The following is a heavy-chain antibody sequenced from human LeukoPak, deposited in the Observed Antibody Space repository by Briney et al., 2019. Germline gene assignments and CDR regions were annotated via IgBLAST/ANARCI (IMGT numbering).Heavy chain of an antibody. D-gene: IGHD3-10*01. V-gene: IGHV1-24*01. J-gene: IGHJ6*02. CDR1: GYTLTELS. CDR3: ATATYMVRGVITPNYYYYYGMDV. CDR2: FDPEDGET. Sequence: ASVKVSCKVSGYTLTELSMHWVRQAPGKGLEWMGGFDPEDGETIYAQKFQGRVTMTEDTSTDTAYMELSSLRPEDTAVYYCATATYMVRGVITPNYYYYYGMDVWGQGTTVTVSS.